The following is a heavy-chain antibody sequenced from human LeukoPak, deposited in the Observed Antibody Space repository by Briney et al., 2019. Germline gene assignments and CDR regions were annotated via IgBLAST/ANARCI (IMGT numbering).Heavy chain of an antibody. J-gene: IGHJ4*02. CDR3: ATSPGLGYSSSLTGVDY. D-gene: IGHD6-6*01. Sequence: GGSLRLSCAASGFTFSSYSMNWVRQAPGKGLEWVSSISSSSSSYIYYADSVKGRFTISRDNAKNSLYLQMNSLRAEDTAVYYCATSPGLGYSSSLTGVDYWGQGTLVTVSS. CDR2: ISSSSSSYI. V-gene: IGHV3-21*01. CDR1: GFTFSSYS.